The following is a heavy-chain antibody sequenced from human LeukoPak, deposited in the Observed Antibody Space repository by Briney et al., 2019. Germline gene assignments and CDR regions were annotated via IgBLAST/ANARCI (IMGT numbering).Heavy chain of an antibody. CDR2: ISAYNGNT. Sequence: GASVKVSCKASGYTFTSYGISWVRQAPGQGVEGMGWISAYNGNTNYAQKLQGRVTMTTDTSTSTAYMKLRSLRSDDTAVYYCARGIPTLTPFDYSGQGTLVTVSS. J-gene: IGHJ4*02. D-gene: IGHD4-17*01. V-gene: IGHV1-18*04. CDR3: ARGIPTLTPFDY. CDR1: GYTFTSYG.